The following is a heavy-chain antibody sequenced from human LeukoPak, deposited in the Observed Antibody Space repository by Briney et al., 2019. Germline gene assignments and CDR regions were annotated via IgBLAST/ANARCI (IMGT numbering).Heavy chain of an antibody. V-gene: IGHV5-51*01. CDR2: IYPGDSDF. CDR1: GYIFTYYW. Sequence: GESLKISCKGSGYIFTYYWIGWVRQMPGIGLEWMGIIYPGDSDFKYSPSFQGQVTISADKSISTAYLQWSSLKASDTAMYYCARGEMATTHPYFDYWGQGTLVTVSS. CDR3: ARGEMATTHPYFDY. D-gene: IGHD5-24*01. J-gene: IGHJ4*02.